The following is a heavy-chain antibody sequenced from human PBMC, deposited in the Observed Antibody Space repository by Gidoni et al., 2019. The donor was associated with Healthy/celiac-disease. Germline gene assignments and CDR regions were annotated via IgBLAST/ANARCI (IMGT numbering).Heavy chain of an antibody. V-gene: IGHV3-11*06. D-gene: IGHD6-19*01. CDR2: ISSSSSYT. J-gene: IGHJ5*02. Sequence: QVQLVESGGGLVKPGGSLRLSCAASGFTFSDYYMSWIRQAPGKGLVWVSYISSSSSYTNYADSVKGRFTISRDNAKNSLYLQMNSLRAEDTAVYYCARDAYPVAGPSYNWFDPWGQGTLVTVSS. CDR3: ARDAYPVAGPSYNWFDP. CDR1: GFTFSDYY.